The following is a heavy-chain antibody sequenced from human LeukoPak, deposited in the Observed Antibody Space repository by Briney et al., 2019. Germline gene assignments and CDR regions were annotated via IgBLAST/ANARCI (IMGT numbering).Heavy chain of an antibody. Sequence: SETLSLTCAVYGGSFRGYYWSWIRQPPGKGLEWIGEINHSGSTNYNPSLKSRVTISVDTSKNQFSLKLSSVTAADTAVYYCARDRGWVGAPWTYYSDYWGQATLVNVSS. CDR2: INHSGST. CDR1: GGSFRGYY. CDR3: ARDRGWVGAPWTYYSDY. V-gene: IGHV4-34*01. J-gene: IGHJ4*02. D-gene: IGHD6-19*01.